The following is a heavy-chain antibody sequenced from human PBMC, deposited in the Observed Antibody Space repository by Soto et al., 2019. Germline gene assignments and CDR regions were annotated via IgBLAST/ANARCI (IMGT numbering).Heavy chain of an antibody. CDR1: GGSFSGYY. CDR2: INHSGST. CDR3: ARGSLYGDYEVYNWFDP. D-gene: IGHD4-17*01. V-gene: IGHV4-34*01. Sequence: ETLSLTCAVYGGSFSGYYWSWIRQPPGKGLEWIGEINHSGSTNYNPSLKSRVTISVDTSKNQFSLKLSSVTAADTAVYYCARGSLYGDYEVYNWFDPWGQGTLVTVSS. J-gene: IGHJ5*02.